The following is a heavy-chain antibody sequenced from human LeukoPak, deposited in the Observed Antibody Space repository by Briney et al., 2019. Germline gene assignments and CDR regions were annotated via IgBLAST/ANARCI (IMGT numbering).Heavy chain of an antibody. V-gene: IGHV1-69*05. CDR1: GGTFSSYA. Sequence: SLKISCKASGGTFSSYAISWVRQDPGQGLEWMGGIIPIFGTANYPQKFQGRVTITTEESTSTAYMELSSQRSEDTAVYYCARNPSGHGYYYYYYIDVWGKGTTVTVSS. D-gene: IGHD5-24*01. J-gene: IGHJ6*03. CDR2: IIPIFGTA. CDR3: ARNPSGHGYYYYYYIDV.